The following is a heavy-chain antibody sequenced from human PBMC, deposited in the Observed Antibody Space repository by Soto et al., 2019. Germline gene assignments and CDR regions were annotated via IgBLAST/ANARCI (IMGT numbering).Heavy chain of an antibody. CDR1: GGSISSYY. V-gene: IGHV4-59*12. Sequence: SETLSLTCTVSGGSISSYYWSWIRQPPGKGLEWIGYIYYSGSTNYNPSLKSRVTISVDTSKNQFSLKLSSVTAADTAVYYCARNYCRGGICYLFFDYWGLGTLVSVSS. CDR2: IYYSGST. CDR3: ARNYCRGGICYLFFDY. D-gene: IGHD2-15*01. J-gene: IGHJ4*02.